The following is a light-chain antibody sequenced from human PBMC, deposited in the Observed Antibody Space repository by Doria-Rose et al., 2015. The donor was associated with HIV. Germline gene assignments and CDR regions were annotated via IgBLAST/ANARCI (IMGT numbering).Light chain of an antibody. CDR2: DGS. CDR1: QSFSSTY. J-gene: IGKJ1*01. CDR3: HQYGTSWT. V-gene: IGKV3-20*01. Sequence: LSCRASQSFSSTYLAWYQQKPGQAPSLLIYDGSTRATGIPDRFSASGSGTDFTLTINRLEPEDFALYYCHQYGTSWTFGQGTKVGI.